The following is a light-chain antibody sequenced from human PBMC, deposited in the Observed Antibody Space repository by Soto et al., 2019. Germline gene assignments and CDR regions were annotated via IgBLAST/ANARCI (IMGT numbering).Light chain of an antibody. CDR3: SSYTSSNTLV. CDR1: SSDVGAYNY. CDR2: KVS. Sequence: QSVLTQPASVSGSPGQSITISCTGTSSDVGAYNYVSWYQQHPGKAPKLMIFKVSDRPSGVSNRFSGSKSGNTASLTISGLQAEDEADYYCSSYTSSNTLVFGGGTKLTVL. V-gene: IGLV2-14*01. J-gene: IGLJ2*01.